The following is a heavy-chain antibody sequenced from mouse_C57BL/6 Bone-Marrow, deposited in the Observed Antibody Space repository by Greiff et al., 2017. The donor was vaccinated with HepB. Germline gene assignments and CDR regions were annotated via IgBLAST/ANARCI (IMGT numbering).Heavy chain of an antibody. D-gene: IGHD1-1*01. CDR1: GYAFTNYL. Sequence: QVQLQQSGAELVRPGTSVKVSCKASGYAFTNYLIEWVKQRPGQGLEWIGVINPGSGGTNYNEKFKGNATLTADKSSSTAYMQLSSLTSEDSAVYYCARERYYGSGAYWGQGTLVTVSA. J-gene: IGHJ3*01. CDR3: ARERYYGSGAY. CDR2: INPGSGGT. V-gene: IGHV1-54*01.